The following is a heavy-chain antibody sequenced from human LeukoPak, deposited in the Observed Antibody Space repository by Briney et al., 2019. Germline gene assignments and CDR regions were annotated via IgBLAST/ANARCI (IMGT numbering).Heavy chain of an antibody. Sequence: EASVKVSCKASGGTFSSYAISWVRQAPGQGLEWMGGIIPIFGTANYAQKFQGRVTITADESTSTAYMELSSLRSEDTAVYYCARDSHNYDFWSGYYPWYYYYGMDVWGQGTTVTVSS. J-gene: IGHJ6*02. V-gene: IGHV1-69*13. CDR3: ARDSHNYDFWSGYYPWYYYYGMDV. CDR1: GGTFSSYA. CDR2: IIPIFGTA. D-gene: IGHD3-3*01.